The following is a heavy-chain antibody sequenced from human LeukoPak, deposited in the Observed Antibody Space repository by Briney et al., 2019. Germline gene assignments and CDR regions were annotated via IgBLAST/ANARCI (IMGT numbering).Heavy chain of an antibody. J-gene: IGHJ3*02. CDR1: GFTFSSYG. CDR3: AREGDSSSGYSLDAFDI. Sequence: GGSLRLSCAASGFTFSSYGMHWVRQAPGKGLEWVAVISYVGSNKYYADSVKGRFTISRDNSKNTLYLQMGSLRAEDMAVYYCAREGDSSSGYSLDAFDIWGQGTMVTVSS. CDR2: ISYVGSNK. D-gene: IGHD3-22*01. V-gene: IGHV3-30*03.